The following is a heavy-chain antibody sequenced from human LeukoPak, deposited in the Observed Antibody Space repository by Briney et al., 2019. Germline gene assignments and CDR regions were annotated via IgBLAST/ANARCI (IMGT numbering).Heavy chain of an antibody. J-gene: IGHJ6*03. D-gene: IGHD2-2*01. CDR3: AKDSSTSYSYYMDV. V-gene: IGHV3-30*02. CDR1: GFTFSSYG. Sequence: SGGSLRLSCAASGFTFSSYGMHWVRQAPGKGLEWVAFVRYDGSNKYYADSVKGRFTISRDNSKNTLYLQMNSLRAEDTAVYSCAKDSSTSYSYYMDVWGKGTTVTISS. CDR2: VRYDGSNK.